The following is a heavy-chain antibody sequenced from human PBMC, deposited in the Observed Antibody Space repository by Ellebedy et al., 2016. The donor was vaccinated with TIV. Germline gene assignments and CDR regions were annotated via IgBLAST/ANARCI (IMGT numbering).Heavy chain of an antibody. CDR1: GYTFTSYY. J-gene: IGHJ4*02. D-gene: IGHD4-17*01. CDR2: INPSGGST. Sequence: ASVKVSXXASGYTFTSYYMHWVRQAPGQGLEWMGIINPSGGSTSYAQKFQGRVTMTRDTSTSTVYMELSSLRSEDTAVYYCAWNPDHYGDYGAYWGQGTLVTVSS. V-gene: IGHV1-46*01. CDR3: AWNPDHYGDYGAY.